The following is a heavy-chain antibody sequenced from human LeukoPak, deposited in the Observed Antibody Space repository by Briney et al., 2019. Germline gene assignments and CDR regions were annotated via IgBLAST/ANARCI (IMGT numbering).Heavy chain of an antibody. CDR3: AGVEWELRHWFDP. Sequence: SETLSLTCTVSGGSISSGNYYWSWIRQPAGKALEWIGRIYTSGSTNYNPSLKSRVTISVDTSKNQFSLKLSSVTAADTALYYCAGVEWELRHWFDPWGQGTLVTVSS. V-gene: IGHV4-61*02. J-gene: IGHJ5*02. CDR1: GGSISSGNYY. D-gene: IGHD1-26*01. CDR2: IYTSGST.